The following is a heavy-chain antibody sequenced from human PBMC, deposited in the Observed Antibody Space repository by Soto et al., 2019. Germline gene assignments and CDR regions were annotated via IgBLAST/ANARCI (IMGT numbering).Heavy chain of an antibody. CDR1: GGTFGSYA. CDR2: IIPIPGTA. D-gene: IGHD2-2*01. Sequence: QVQLVQSGAEVKKPGSSVKVSCKASGGTFGSYAISWVRQAPGQGLEWMGGIIPIPGTANYAQKFQGRATIAADEATSTAYMELSSLRSEDTAVSYCARSQGSSTSLEIYYYYYYGMDVWGQGTTVTVSS. CDR3: ARSQGSSTSLEIYYYYYYGMDV. V-gene: IGHV1-69*01. J-gene: IGHJ6*02.